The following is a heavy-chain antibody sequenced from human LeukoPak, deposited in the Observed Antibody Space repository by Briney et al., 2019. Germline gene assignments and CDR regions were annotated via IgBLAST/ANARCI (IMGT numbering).Heavy chain of an antibody. CDR1: GFTFGDYA. Sequence: GGSLTLSCTASGFTFGDYAMTWVRQAPGKGLEWVGFIASETYGGTAEYAASVKGRFTISRDDSKSIAYLQMNSLKTEDTAVYYCTRDQTPYYWGQGTLVTVSS. V-gene: IGHV3-49*04. CDR3: TRDQTPYY. J-gene: IGHJ4*02. CDR2: IASETYGGTA.